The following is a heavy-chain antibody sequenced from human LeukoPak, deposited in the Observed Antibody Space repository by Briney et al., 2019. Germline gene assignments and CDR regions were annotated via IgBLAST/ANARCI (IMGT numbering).Heavy chain of an antibody. D-gene: IGHD4-11*01. Sequence: PGGSLRLSRPASGFIFRSFIMNWVRPAPGKGLEWVSYISSISSIIYYADAVEGRFTITRSNAKNSLFLQMISRRSEDTAVVYCSGELFCGHYTFDYWGQGALVTVSS. CDR3: SGELFCGHYTFDY. CDR1: GFIFRSFI. V-gene: IGHV3-48*01. J-gene: IGHJ4*02. CDR2: ISSISSII.